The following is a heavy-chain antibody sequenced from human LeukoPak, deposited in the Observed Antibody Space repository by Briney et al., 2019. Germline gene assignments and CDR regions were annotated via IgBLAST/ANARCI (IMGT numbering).Heavy chain of an antibody. CDR2: INDSGTI. J-gene: IGHJ6*03. Sequence: SETLSLTCTVSGGSISSSSYYWSWIRQPPGKGLEWIGEINDSGTINYNPSLMSRVTISVDKSKNQFSLKLSSVTAADTAVYYCARRWNYGRNYYIDVWGKGATVSVSS. CDR3: ARRWNYGRNYYIDV. V-gene: IGHV4-61*05. CDR1: GGSISSSSYY. D-gene: IGHD1-7*01.